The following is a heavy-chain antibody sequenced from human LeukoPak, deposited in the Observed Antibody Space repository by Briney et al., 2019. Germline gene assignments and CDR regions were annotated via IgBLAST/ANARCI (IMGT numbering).Heavy chain of an antibody. D-gene: IGHD2-15*01. CDR2: IYYSGST. J-gene: IGHJ5*02. Sequence: PSQTLSLTCTVSGGSISSGGYYWSWIRQHPGKGLEWVGYIYYSGSTYYNPSLKSRVTITVDTSKNQFSLKLSSVTAAATAVYYCARELGYCSGGSCYGNWFDPWGQGTLVTASS. CDR3: ARELGYCSGGSCYGNWFDP. CDR1: GGSISSGGYY. V-gene: IGHV4-31*03.